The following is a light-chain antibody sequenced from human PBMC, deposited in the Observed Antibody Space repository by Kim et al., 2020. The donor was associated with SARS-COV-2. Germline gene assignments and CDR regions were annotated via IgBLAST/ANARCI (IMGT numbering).Light chain of an antibody. CDR2: EVS. CDR3: CSYAGSSTLV. CDR1: SSDVGSYNL. Sequence: QSALTQPASVSGSPGQSITISCTGTSSDVGSYNLVSRYQQHPGKAPKLMIYEVSKRPSGVSNRFSGSKSGNTASLTISGLPAEDEADYYCCSYAGSSTLVFGEGTRLTVL. V-gene: IGLV2-23*02. J-gene: IGLJ2*01.